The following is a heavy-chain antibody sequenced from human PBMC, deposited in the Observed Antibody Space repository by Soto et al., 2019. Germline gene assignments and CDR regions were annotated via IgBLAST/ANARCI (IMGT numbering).Heavy chain of an antibody. D-gene: IGHD3-3*01. V-gene: IGHV3-23*01. CDR1: GFTFSSYA. Sequence: GGSLRLSCAASGFTFSSYAMSWVRHAPGKGLEWVSAISGSGGSTYYADSVKGRFTISRDNSKNTLYLQMNSLRAEDTAVYYCAKSGDFWWTYWFDPWGQGTLVTVSS. CDR2: ISGSGGST. J-gene: IGHJ5*02. CDR3: AKSGDFWWTYWFDP.